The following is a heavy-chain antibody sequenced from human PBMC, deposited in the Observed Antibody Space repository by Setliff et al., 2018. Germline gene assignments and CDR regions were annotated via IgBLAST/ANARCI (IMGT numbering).Heavy chain of an antibody. CDR3: AKAQNIFGGNFDS. D-gene: IGHD3-3*01. Sequence: GGSLRLSCAASGFTFNIYAFNWVRQAPGKGLEWLAVTSYDGKNNYYGDSVKGRFTISRDNSQNTVYLQMNALSGDDTAVYFCAKAQNIFGGNFDSWGQGTLVTVSS. J-gene: IGHJ4*02. V-gene: IGHV3-30*18. CDR1: GFTFNIYA. CDR2: TSYDGKNN.